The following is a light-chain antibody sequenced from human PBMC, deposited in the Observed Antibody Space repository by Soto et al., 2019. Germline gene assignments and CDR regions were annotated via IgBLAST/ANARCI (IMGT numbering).Light chain of an antibody. J-gene: IGKJ1*01. Sequence: EIVLTQSPGSLSLSPGQRATLSCRASQSVDSTFFAWYQKKPGQAPRLIIYGAYKRDTGVPDRFSGSGSGTDFTLTISRLEPEDLAVYYCQQYMSSVTFGQGTKVEI. CDR1: QSVDSTF. V-gene: IGKV3-20*01. CDR2: GAY. CDR3: QQYMSSVT.